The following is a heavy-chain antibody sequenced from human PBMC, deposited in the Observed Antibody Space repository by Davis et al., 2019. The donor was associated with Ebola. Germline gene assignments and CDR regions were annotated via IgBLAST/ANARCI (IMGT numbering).Heavy chain of an antibody. V-gene: IGHV4-61*09. D-gene: IGHD3-10*01. CDR3: ARGAPLWFGEGVSYGVDV. Sequence: SETLSLTCTVSGGSIGGSYYYWTWIRQPAGKGLEWVGQIYSSGSTNYNPSLKSRLTMSVDTSKNQFSLRLSFVTAADTAVYYCARGAPLWFGEGVSYGVDVWGQGTTVTVSS. CDR2: IYSSGST. J-gene: IGHJ6*02. CDR1: GGSIGGSYYY.